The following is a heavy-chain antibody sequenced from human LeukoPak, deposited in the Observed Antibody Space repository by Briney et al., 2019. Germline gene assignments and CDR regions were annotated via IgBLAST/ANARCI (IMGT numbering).Heavy chain of an antibody. CDR3: APLYGDYGGPFDY. CDR2: INSDGSST. Sequence: GGSLRLSCAASGFTFSSYWMHWVRQAPGKGLVWVSRINSDGSSTSYADSVKGRFTISRDNAKNTLYLQMNSLRAEDTAVYYCAPLYGDYGGPFDYWGQGTLVTVSS. D-gene: IGHD4-17*01. V-gene: IGHV3-74*01. CDR1: GFTFSSYW. J-gene: IGHJ4*02.